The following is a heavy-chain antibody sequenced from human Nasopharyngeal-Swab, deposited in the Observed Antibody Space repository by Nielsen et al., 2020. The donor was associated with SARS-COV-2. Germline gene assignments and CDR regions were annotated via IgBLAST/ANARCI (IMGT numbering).Heavy chain of an antibody. Sequence: SVKVSYKASGGTFSSYAISWVRQAPGQGLERMGGIIPIFGTADYAQKFQDRVTITADESTSTAYMELSSLRSEDTAVYYCARSGYSNSDIDYWGQGTLVTVSS. V-gene: IGHV1-69*13. D-gene: IGHD6-6*01. CDR2: IIPIFGTA. CDR3: ARSGYSNSDIDY. J-gene: IGHJ4*02. CDR1: GGTFSSYA.